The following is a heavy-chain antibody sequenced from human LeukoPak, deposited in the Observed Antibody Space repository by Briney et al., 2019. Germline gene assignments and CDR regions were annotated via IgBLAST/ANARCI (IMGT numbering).Heavy chain of an antibody. CDR2: INHSGST. D-gene: IGHD6-19*01. CDR1: GGSFSGYY. Sequence: SETLSLTCAVYGGSFSGYYWNWIRQPPGKGLQWIGEINHSGSTNYNPSLKSRVTISVDTSKNQFSLKLSSVTAADTAVYYCARDTSGWYRWFDPWGQGTLVTVSS. V-gene: IGHV4-34*01. J-gene: IGHJ5*02. CDR3: ARDTSGWYRWFDP.